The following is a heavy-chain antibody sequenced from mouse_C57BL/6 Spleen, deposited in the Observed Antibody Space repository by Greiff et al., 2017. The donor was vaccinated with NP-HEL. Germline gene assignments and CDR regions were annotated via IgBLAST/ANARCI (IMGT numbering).Heavy chain of an antibody. CDR1: GYTFTSYW. D-gene: IGHD2-3*01. CDR2: IYPGSGST. CDR3: AREWIYDGYYGFDY. Sequence: VQLQQPGAELVKPGASVKMSCKASGYTFTSYWITWVKQRPGQGLEWIGDIYPGSGSTNYNEKFKSKATLTVDTSSSTAYMQLSSLTSEDSAVYYCAREWIYDGYYGFDYWGQGTTLTVSS. J-gene: IGHJ2*01. V-gene: IGHV1-55*01.